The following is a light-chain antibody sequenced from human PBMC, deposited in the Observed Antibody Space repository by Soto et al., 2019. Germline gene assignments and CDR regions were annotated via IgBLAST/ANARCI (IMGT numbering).Light chain of an antibody. J-gene: IGLJ3*02. Sequence: QSVLTQPPSVSGAPGQRVTISCAGTSSNIGAGYGVHWYQQLPGRAPKLLIHNYVNRPSGVPDRFSGSKSGTSASLAITGLQAEDEADYYCQSYDSSLSVWVFGGGTKLTVL. V-gene: IGLV1-40*01. CDR2: NYV. CDR1: SSNIGAGYG. CDR3: QSYDSSLSVWV.